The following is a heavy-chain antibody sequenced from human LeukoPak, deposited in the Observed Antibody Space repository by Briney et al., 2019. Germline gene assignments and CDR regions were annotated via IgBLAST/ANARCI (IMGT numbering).Heavy chain of an antibody. CDR1: GYTFTSYD. CDR2: MNPNSGNT. Sequence: GASVKVSCKASGYTFTSYDINWVRQATGQGLEWMGWMNPNSGNTGYAQKFQGRVTMIRNTSISTAYMELSSLRSEDTAVYYCETEGLIAAAGGFDYWGQGTLVTVSS. D-gene: IGHD6-13*01. J-gene: IGHJ4*02. V-gene: IGHV1-8*01. CDR3: ETEGLIAAAGGFDY.